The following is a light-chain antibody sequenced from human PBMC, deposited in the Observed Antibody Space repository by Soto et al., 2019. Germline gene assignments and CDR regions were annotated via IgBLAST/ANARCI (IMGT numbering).Light chain of an antibody. V-gene: IGKV1-5*01. CDR1: QNVNTW. CDR3: QQYNSYSIT. Sequence: DIQMTQSPSTLSAFLGDRVTISCRASQNVNTWLAWYQQKPGKAPKLLISDASTLESGVPSRFSGSGSGTEFTLTITGLQPDDFATYYCQQYNSYSITFGQGTRLEIK. J-gene: IGKJ5*01. CDR2: DAS.